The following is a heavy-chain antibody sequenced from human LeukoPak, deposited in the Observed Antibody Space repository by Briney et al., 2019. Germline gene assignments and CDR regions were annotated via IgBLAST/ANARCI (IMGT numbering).Heavy chain of an antibody. CDR2: ISSNSSYI. D-gene: IGHD6-6*01. CDR3: ARDIAARIGFDY. CDR1: GFTFSSYS. J-gene: IGHJ4*02. Sequence: GGSLRLSCAASGFTFSSYSMNWVRQAPGKGLEWVSSISSNSSYIYYADSVKGRFTISRDNAKNSLYLQMNSLRAEDTAVYYCARDIAARIGFDYWGQGTLVTVSS. V-gene: IGHV3-21*01.